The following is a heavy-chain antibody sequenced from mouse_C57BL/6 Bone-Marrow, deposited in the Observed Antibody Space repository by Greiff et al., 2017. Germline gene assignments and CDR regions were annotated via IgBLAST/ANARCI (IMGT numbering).Heavy chain of an antibody. J-gene: IGHJ2*01. CDR2: ISSGSSTI. Sequence: DVMLVESGGGLVKPGGSLKLSCAASGFTFSDYGMHWVRQAPEKGLEWVAYISSGSSTIYYADTVKGRFTISRDNAKNTLFLQMTSLRSEDTAMYYCARGTGTCYFDYWGQGTTLTVSS. D-gene: IGHD4-1*01. CDR1: GFTFSDYG. CDR3: ARGTGTCYFDY. V-gene: IGHV5-17*01.